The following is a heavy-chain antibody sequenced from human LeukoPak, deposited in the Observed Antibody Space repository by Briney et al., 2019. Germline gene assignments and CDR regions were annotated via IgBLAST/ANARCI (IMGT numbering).Heavy chain of an antibody. Sequence: AAVKVSSKASGYTFNRYGISWVRQAPGQGLEWLGWISAWDGETNYEQRYQGRVTMTTDTPTSTAYMELRSLRSDDTAVYYCARGYVISSAKTPNWLDPWGQGTLVTVSS. V-gene: IGHV1-18*01. CDR3: ARGYVISSAKTPNWLDP. CDR2: ISAWDGET. J-gene: IGHJ5*02. D-gene: IGHD5-12*01. CDR1: GYTFNRYG.